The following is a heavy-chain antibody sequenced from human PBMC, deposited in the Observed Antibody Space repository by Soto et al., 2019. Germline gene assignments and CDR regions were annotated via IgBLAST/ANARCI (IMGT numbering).Heavy chain of an antibody. J-gene: IGHJ4*02. D-gene: IGHD3-9*01. CDR3: ARLIVDYDILTGSSFFDY. Sequence: SETLSLTCTVSGGSISSSSYYWGWIRQPPGKGLEWIGSIYYSGSTYYNPSLKSRVTISVDTSKNQFSLKLSSVTAADTAVYYCARLIVDYDILTGSSFFDYWGQGTLVTVSS. V-gene: IGHV4-39*01. CDR2: IYYSGST. CDR1: GGSISSSSYY.